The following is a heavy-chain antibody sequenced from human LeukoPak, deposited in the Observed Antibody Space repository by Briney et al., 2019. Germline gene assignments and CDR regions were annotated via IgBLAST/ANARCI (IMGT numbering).Heavy chain of an antibody. D-gene: IGHD3-10*01. Sequence: SETLSLTCAVYGGSFSGYYWSWIRQPPGKGLEWIGEINHSGSTNYNPSLKSRVTISVDTSKNQFSLKLSSVTAADTAVYYCARPPPMVRGVTEYYFDYWGQGTLVTVSS. CDR1: GGSFSGYY. J-gene: IGHJ4*02. CDR2: INHSGST. V-gene: IGHV4-34*01. CDR3: ARPPPMVRGVTEYYFDY.